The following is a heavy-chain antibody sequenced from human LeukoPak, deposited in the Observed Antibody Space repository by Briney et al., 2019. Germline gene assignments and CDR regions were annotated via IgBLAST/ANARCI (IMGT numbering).Heavy chain of an antibody. CDR2: MNPNSGNT. CDR3: ARNSGLADC. D-gene: IGHD5-12*01. V-gene: IGHV1-8*01. J-gene: IGHJ4*02. Sequence: ASVKVSCKASGYTFTNYDISWVRQATGQGLEWMGWMNPNSGNTGYAGKFQGRVTMTRDTSINTAYMELWSLRSEDTAVYYCARNSGLADCWGQGTLVTVSS. CDR1: GYTFTNYD.